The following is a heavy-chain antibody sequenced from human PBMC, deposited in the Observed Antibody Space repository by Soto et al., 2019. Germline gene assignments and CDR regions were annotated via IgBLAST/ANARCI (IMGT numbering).Heavy chain of an antibody. CDR2: ISGSGVST. CDR3: AKENGCSSSWFEFDY. D-gene: IGHD6-13*01. CDR1: GFTFTSQA. Sequence: PGGSLRLSCAPSGFTFTSQAMSRFCQSPGKGLVWVSAISGSGVSTYYAYSVKGRFTISRDNSKNTLYLQMNSLRAEDTAVYYCAKENGCSSSWFEFDYWGQGT. J-gene: IGHJ4*02. V-gene: IGHV3-23*01.